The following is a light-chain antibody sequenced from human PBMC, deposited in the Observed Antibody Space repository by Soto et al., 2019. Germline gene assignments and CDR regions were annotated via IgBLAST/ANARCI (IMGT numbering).Light chain of an antibody. CDR3: GTWDSSLSAAV. CDR2: DNN. V-gene: IGLV1-51*01. CDR1: SSNIGNNY. Sequence: QSVLTQPPSVSAAPGQKVTISRSGSSSNIGNNYVSWYQQLPGTAPKLLIYDNNKRPSGIPDRSSGSKSGTSATLGITGLQTGDEADYYCGTWDSSLSAAVFGGGTQLTVL. J-gene: IGLJ7*01.